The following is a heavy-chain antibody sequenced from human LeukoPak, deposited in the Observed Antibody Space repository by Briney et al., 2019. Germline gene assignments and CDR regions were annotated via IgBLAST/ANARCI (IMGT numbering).Heavy chain of an antibody. CDR2: TYYSSGWYN. CDR1: GDSVSSNSDG. V-gene: IGHV6-1*01. J-gene: IGHJ4*02. D-gene: IGHD7-27*01. CDR3: SRELAWGPADY. Sequence: SQTLSLTCAISGDSVSSNSDGWGWIRQSPSRGLEWLGRTYYSSGWYNYYALSVDRRITINPDTSKNQVFQKFTSVAPDATAFYYCSRELAWGPADYWGQGTLVTVSS.